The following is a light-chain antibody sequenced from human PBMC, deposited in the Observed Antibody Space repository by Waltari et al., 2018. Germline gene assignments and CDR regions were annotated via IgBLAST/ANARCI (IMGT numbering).Light chain of an antibody. J-gene: IGLJ3*02. CDR2: EGN. CDR1: SRDVGGYNL. Sequence: QSALTQPASVSGSPGQSITIPCTGTSRDVGGYNLVSWYQQHPGKAPKLIIYEGNKWPSGVSHRFSGSKSGNTASLTISGLQAEDEADYYCCSFAGSTTWVFGGGTTLTVL. V-gene: IGLV2-23*01. CDR3: CSFAGSTTWV.